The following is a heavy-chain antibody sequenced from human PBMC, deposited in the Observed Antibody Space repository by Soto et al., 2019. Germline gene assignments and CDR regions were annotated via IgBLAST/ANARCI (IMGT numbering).Heavy chain of an antibody. V-gene: IGHV3-33*01. CDR2: IWYDGSNK. CDR1: GFTFSSYG. CDR3: ARDRPYYYDSSGYVMDY. J-gene: IGHJ4*02. D-gene: IGHD3-22*01. Sequence: GGSLRLSCAASGFTFSSYGMHWVRQAPGKGLEWVAVIWYDGSNKYYADSVKGRFTISRDNSKNTLYLQMNSLRAEDTAVYYCARDRPYYYDSSGYVMDYWGQGTLVTVSS.